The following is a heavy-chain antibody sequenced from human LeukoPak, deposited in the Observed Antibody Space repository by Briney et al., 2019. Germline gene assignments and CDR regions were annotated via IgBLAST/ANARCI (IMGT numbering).Heavy chain of an antibody. J-gene: IGHJ4*02. CDR1: GGSFSGYY. Sequence: PSETLSLTCAVYGGSFSGYYWSWIRQPPGKGLEWIGEINHSGSTNYNPSLKSRVTISVDTSKNQFSLKLSSVTAADTAVYYCARHRGYDFSGFDYWGQGTLATVSS. CDR3: ARHRGYDFSGFDY. D-gene: IGHD5-12*01. V-gene: IGHV4-34*01. CDR2: INHSGST.